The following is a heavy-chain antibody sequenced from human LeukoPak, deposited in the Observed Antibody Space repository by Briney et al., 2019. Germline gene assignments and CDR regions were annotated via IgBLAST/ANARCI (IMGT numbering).Heavy chain of an antibody. CDR2: IKEDGSEE. V-gene: IGHV3-7*01. CDR1: GFTFSSYW. D-gene: IGHD1-20*01. Sequence: GGSLRLSCAASGFTFSSYWMIWVRQAPGKGLEWVANIKEDGSEENYVDSVKGRFTISRDNAKNSLYMQMKTVRAEDTALYYCARGVLTGIDYMDVWGKGTTVTVSS. CDR3: ARGVLTGIDYMDV. J-gene: IGHJ6*03.